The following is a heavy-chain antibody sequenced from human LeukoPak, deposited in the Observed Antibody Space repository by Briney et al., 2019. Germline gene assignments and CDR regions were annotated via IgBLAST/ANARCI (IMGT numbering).Heavy chain of an antibody. J-gene: IGHJ2*01. V-gene: IGHV3-21*01. Sequence: GGSLRLSCAASGFTFSSYSMNWVRQAPGKGLEWVSSISSSSSYIYYADSVKGRFTISRDNAKNSLYLQMNSLRAEDTAVYYCASRAHRGIVVVPAATRYFDLWGRGTLVTVSS. CDR2: ISSSSSYI. CDR1: GFTFSSYS. CDR3: ASRAHRGIVVVPAATRYFDL. D-gene: IGHD2-2*01.